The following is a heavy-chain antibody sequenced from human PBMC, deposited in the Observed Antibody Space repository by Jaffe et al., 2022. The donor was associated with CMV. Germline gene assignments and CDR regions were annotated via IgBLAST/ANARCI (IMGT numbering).Heavy chain of an antibody. CDR3: ARSLTTRIEAAEFANWFDP. CDR1: GFSLSTTGVG. V-gene: IGHV2-5*02. J-gene: IGHJ5*02. CDR2: IYWDDDK. D-gene: IGHD6-13*01. Sequence: QITLKESGPTLLKPTQTLTLTCTFSGFSLSTTGVGVGWIRQPPGKALEWLALIYWDDDKRYSPSLKSRLTITRDTSKNQVVLTMTNMDPVDTATYYCARSLTTRIEAAEFANWFDPWGQGTLVTVSS.